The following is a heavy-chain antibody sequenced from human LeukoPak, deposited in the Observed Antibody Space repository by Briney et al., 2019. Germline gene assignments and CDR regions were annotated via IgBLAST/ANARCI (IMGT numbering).Heavy chain of an antibody. CDR2: ISAYNGNT. J-gene: IGHJ4*02. CDR3: ARDTPDCGDLYYFDY. D-gene: IGHD4-17*01. Sequence: ASVKVSCKASGYTFTSYGISWVRQAPGQGLEWMGWISAYNGNTNYAQKLQGRVTMTTDTSTSTAYMELRSLRSDDTAVYYCARDTPDCGDLYYFDYWGQGTLVTVSS. V-gene: IGHV1-18*01. CDR1: GYTFTSYG.